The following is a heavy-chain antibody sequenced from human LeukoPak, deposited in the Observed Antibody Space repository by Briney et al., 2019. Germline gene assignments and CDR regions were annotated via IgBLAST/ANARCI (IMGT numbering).Heavy chain of an antibody. Sequence: GGSLRLSCAASGFTFSSYGMHWGRQAPGKGLEWVAVISYDGSNKYYADSVKGRFTISRDNSKNTLYLQMNSLRAEDTAVYYCAKDSSYGDFGYWGQGTLVTVSS. CDR1: GFTFSSYG. J-gene: IGHJ4*02. CDR2: ISYDGSNK. D-gene: IGHD4-17*01. V-gene: IGHV3-30*18. CDR3: AKDSSYGDFGY.